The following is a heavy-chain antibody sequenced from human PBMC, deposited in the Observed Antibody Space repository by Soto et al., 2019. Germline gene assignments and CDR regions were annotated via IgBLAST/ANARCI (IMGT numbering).Heavy chain of an antibody. Sequence: QVQLQQWGAGLLKPSETLSLTCAVYGGSFSGYYWSWIRQPPGKGLEWIGEINHSGSTNYNPSLKSRVNISVDTAKNQFSLKLSSVTAADTAVYYCASGAETTTFDYWGQGTLVTVSS. V-gene: IGHV4-34*01. CDR3: ASGAETTTFDY. J-gene: IGHJ4*02. CDR1: GGSFSGYY. D-gene: IGHD1-26*01. CDR2: INHSGST.